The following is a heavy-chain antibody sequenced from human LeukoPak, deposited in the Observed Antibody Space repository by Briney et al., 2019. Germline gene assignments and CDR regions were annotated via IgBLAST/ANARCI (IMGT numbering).Heavy chain of an antibody. CDR1: GYTFTSYA. J-gene: IGHJ6*02. CDR3: ARPDDSSSWYGFYYYYYGMDV. CDR2: INTNTGNP. Sequence: ASVKVSCKASGYTFTSYAMNWVRQAPGQGLEWMGWINTNTGNPTYAQGFTGRFVFSLDTSVSTAYLQISSLKAEDTAVYYCARPDDSSSWYGFYYYYYGMDVWGQGTTVTVSS. V-gene: IGHV7-4-1*02. D-gene: IGHD6-13*01.